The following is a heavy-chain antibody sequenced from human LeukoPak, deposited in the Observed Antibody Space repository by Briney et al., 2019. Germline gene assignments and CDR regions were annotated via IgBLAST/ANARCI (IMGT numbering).Heavy chain of an antibody. V-gene: IGHV3-23*01. CDR1: GFTFSSYA. CDR3: VWSSSWEKRYYLDY. D-gene: IGHD6-13*01. CDR2: ISGSGGST. Sequence: GGSLRLSCAASGFTFSSYAMSWIRQAPGKGLEWVSAISGSGGSTYYADSVKGRFTISRDNSKNTLYLQMNSLRAEDTAVYYCVWSSSWEKRYYLDYWGQGTLVTVSS. J-gene: IGHJ4*02.